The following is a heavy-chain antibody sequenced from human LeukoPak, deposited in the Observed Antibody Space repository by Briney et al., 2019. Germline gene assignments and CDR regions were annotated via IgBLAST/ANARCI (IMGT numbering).Heavy chain of an antibody. CDR3: AKGSSSGWAYYFDQ. CDR1: GSSFGSYA. J-gene: IGHJ4*02. D-gene: IGHD6-19*01. V-gene: IGHV3-23*01. Sequence: GACLRLSCAAYGSSFGSYAMSWVRLAPGRGLDWLSVINGGGTDTYNADSMKGRFTISRDNPKNTLYLQMNSLRAEDTAVYYCAKGSSSGWAYYFDQWGQGTLVTVSS. CDR2: INGGGTDT.